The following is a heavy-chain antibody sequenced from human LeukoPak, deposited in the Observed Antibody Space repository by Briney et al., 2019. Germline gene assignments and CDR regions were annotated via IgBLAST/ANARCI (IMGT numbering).Heavy chain of an antibody. CDR3: ARASSRLLVDAFDI. J-gene: IGHJ3*02. V-gene: IGHV4-61*01. D-gene: IGHD2-15*01. CDR1: GGSISSSSYY. CDR2: IYYSGST. Sequence: SETLSLTCTVSGGSISSSSYYWSWIRQSPERGLEWIGYIYYSGSTNYNPSLKSRVTISVDTSKNQFSLKLSSVTAADTAVYYCARASSRLLVDAFDIWGQGTMVTVSS.